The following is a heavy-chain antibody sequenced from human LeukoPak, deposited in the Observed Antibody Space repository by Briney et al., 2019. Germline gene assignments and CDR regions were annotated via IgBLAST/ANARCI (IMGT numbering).Heavy chain of an antibody. CDR3: ARSTGPIDY. Sequence: SQPLSLTCAICGDSVSSNSAAWNWIRQSPSRGLEWLGRTYYRSKWYTYYAASVKSRIAINRDTSKNQFSLQLNSVTPEDTAVYYCARSTGPIDYWGQGTLVTVSS. CDR2: TYYRSKWYT. D-gene: IGHD1-1*01. V-gene: IGHV6-1*01. CDR1: GDSVSSNSAA. J-gene: IGHJ4*02.